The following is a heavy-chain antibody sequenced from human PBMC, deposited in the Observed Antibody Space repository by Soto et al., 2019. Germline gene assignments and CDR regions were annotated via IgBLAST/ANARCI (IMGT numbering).Heavy chain of an antibody. D-gene: IGHD3-3*01. CDR1: GFRFYDYN. J-gene: IGHJ6*02. CDR3: ARETLSFGSALDV. Sequence: WGSLRLSCAASGFRFYDYNIHFFRQAPGKCLEWVSLITWNGGNTYYADSVKGRFTISRDGTSRSVSLQMTSLKSEDTAFYYCARETLSFGSALDVWGQGTTVTVSS. CDR2: ITWNGGNT. V-gene: IGHV3-43*01.